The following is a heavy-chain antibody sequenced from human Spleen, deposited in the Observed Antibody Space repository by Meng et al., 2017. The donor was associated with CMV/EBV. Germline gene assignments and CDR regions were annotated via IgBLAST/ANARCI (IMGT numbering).Heavy chain of an antibody. CDR3: ATKRRY. V-gene: IGHV3-48*04. J-gene: IGHJ4*02. CDR1: GFIFSNYS. Sequence: LSLTCAASGFIFSNYSMSWVRQAPGKGLEWLSYISPYSSTIYYADSVRGRFTTSRDNAKNSLYLQMSSLRVEDTAVYYCATKRRYWGQGTLVTVSS. CDR2: ISPYSSTI.